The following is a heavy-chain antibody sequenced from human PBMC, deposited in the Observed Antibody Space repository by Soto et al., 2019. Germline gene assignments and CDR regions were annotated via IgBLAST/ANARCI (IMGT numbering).Heavy chain of an antibody. CDR3: AWALFGPSDTSGYYDY. V-gene: IGHV4-59*01. Sequence: SETLSLTCLVSGDSITTYYWTWIRQPPGKGLEWLGCIHYTGYTNYSPSLQSRVTMSVDPSKNHFSLSLTSVTAVDTAVYYCAWALFGPSDTSGYYDYWGQGILVTVSS. J-gene: IGHJ4*02. D-gene: IGHD3-22*01. CDR1: GDSITTYY. CDR2: IHYTGYT.